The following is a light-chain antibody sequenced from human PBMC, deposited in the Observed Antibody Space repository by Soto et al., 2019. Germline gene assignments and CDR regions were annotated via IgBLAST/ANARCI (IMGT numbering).Light chain of an antibody. CDR1: QNIRSW. J-gene: IGKJ4*01. Sequence: DIQMTQSPSTLSASVGDRVTITCRASQNIRSWLAWYQQKPGKAPELLIYSASGLESGVPSRFSGSGSGTEFTHTISRLQPDDFATYYCQEYNGNSGLTFGGGTKVEIK. V-gene: IGKV1-5*03. CDR3: QEYNGNSGLT. CDR2: SAS.